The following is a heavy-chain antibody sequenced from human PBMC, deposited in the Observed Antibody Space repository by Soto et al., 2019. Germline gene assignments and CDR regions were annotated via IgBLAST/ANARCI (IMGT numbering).Heavy chain of an antibody. CDR2: MNPNSGNT. J-gene: IGHJ6*02. V-gene: IGHV1-8*01. Sequence: QVQLVQSGAEVKKPGASVKVSCKASGYTFTSYDINWVRQATGQGLEWMGWMNPNSGNTDYAQKFQGRVTMTRNTSISTAYMGLSSPRSGEPAVDYFARNQGHYGIDVRGQGTTVTVSS. CDR3: ARNQGHYGIDV. CDR1: GYTFTSYD.